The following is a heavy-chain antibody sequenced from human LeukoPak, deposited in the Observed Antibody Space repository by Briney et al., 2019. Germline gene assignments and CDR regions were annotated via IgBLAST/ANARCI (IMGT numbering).Heavy chain of an antibody. CDR2: ISGSSGTI. V-gene: IGHV3-23*01. J-gene: IGHJ5*02. Sequence: GGSLRLSCTASGFTFRSHSMIWVRQAPGKGLEWISYISGSSGTIYYADSVKGRFTISRDNSKNTLYLQMNSLRAEDTAVYYCAKDLRRGQRKNWFDPWGQGTLVTVSS. CDR1: GFTFRSHS. CDR3: AKDLRRGQRKNWFDP. D-gene: IGHD5-12*01.